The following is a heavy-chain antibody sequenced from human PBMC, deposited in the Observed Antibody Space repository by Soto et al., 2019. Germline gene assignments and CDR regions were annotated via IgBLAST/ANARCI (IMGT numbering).Heavy chain of an antibody. V-gene: IGHV3-23*01. CDR2: ISGSGDST. J-gene: IGHJ3*02. Sequence: PGGSLRLSCAASGFPSRSYAMSWVRQAPGKGLEWVSAISGSGDSTYYADSVKGRFTISRDNSKNTLYLQMNSLRAEDTAVYYCAKALTYYDFWRGGGSGAFDIWGQGTMVTVSS. CDR3: AKALTYYDFWRGGGSGAFDI. D-gene: IGHD3-3*01. CDR1: GFPSRSYA.